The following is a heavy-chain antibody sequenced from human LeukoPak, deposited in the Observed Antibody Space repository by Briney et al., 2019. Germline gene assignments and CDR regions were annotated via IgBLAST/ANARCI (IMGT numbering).Heavy chain of an antibody. J-gene: IGHJ6*03. CDR1: GYTFTSYG. Sequence: ASVKVSCKASGYTFTSYGISWVRQAPGPGLEWMGWISAYNGNTNYAQKLQGRVTMTTDTSTSTAYMELRSLRSDDTAVYYCARGLSSGWYYYYYYMDVWGKGTTVTISS. CDR3: ARGLSSGWYYYYYYMDV. D-gene: IGHD6-19*01. V-gene: IGHV1-18*01. CDR2: ISAYNGNT.